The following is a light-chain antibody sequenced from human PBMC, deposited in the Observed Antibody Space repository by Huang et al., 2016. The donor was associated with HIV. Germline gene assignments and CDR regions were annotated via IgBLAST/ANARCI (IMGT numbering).Light chain of an antibody. V-gene: IGKV1-39*01. CDR3: QQSYATPRT. J-gene: IGKJ1*01. Sequence: DIQMTQSPSSLSASIGDRVTIACRANQSIGTYLNWYQQRPGMGPNLLIYGTSNLQSGAPSRISGSGSGTYFSLTITSLQPGDFATYYCQQSYATPRTFGQGTKVEI. CDR2: GTS. CDR1: QSIGTY.